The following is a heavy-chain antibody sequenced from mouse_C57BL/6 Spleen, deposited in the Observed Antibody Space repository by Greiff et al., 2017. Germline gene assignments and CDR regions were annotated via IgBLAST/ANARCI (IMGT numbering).Heavy chain of an antibody. CDR3: ARLWLRGAMDY. Sequence: VQVVESGPGLVAPSQSLSITCTVSGFSLTSYGVDWVRQSPGKGLEWLGVIWGVGSTNYNSALKSRLSISKDNSKSQVFLKMNSLQTDDTAMYYCARLWLRGAMDYWGQGTSVTVSS. V-gene: IGHV2-6*01. CDR2: IWGVGST. J-gene: IGHJ4*01. D-gene: IGHD2-2*01. CDR1: GFSLTSYG.